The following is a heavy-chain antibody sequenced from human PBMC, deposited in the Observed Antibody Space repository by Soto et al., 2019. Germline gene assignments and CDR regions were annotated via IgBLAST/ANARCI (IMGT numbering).Heavy chain of an antibody. D-gene: IGHD2-8*01. V-gene: IGHV4-59*08. CDR2: IYYSGST. Sequence: LSLTCTVSGGSISSYYWRWIRQPPGKGLEWIGDIYYSGSTNYNPSLKSRVTISVDTSKNQFSLKLRSVTAADTAVYYCACFMVPHYYSYAMDVWAQGSKVTVSS. CDR1: GGSISSYY. CDR3: ACFMVPHYYSYAMDV. J-gene: IGHJ6*02.